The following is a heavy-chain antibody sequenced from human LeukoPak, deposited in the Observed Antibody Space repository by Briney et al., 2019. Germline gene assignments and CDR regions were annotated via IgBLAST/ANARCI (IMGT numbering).Heavy chain of an antibody. CDR2: ISSNGGST. CDR3: VKDTSYSSGWLIDWFDP. V-gene: IGHV3-64D*06. Sequence: RGSLRLSCSGSGFTFSSYAMHWVRQAPGKGLEYVSAISSNGGSTYYADSVKGRFTISRDNSKNTLYIQMSSLRAEDTAVYYCVKDTSYSSGWLIDWFDPWGQGTLVTVSS. J-gene: IGHJ5*02. CDR1: GFTFSSYA. D-gene: IGHD6-19*01.